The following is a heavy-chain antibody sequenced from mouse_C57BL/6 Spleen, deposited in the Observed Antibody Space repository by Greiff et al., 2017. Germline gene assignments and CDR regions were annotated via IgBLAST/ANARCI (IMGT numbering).Heavy chain of an antibody. CDR1: GFNIKDDY. J-gene: IGHJ3*01. Sequence: EVQLQQSGAELVRPGASVKLSCTASGFNIKDDYMHWVKQRPEQGLEWIGWIDPENGDTEYASKFQGKATITADTSSNTAYLQLSSLTSEDTAVYYCTTVSNFAWFAYWGQGTLVTVSA. V-gene: IGHV14-4*01. CDR2: IDPENGDT. D-gene: IGHD2-5*01. CDR3: TTVSNFAWFAY.